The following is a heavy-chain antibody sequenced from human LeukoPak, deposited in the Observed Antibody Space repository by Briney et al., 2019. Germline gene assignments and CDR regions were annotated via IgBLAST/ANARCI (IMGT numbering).Heavy chain of an antibody. V-gene: IGHV4-59*01. J-gene: IGHJ3*02. CDR3: ARGRGLIVAHDAFDI. D-gene: IGHD5-12*01. CDR2: IYYSGST. Sequence: SETLSLTCTVSGGSISSYYWSWIRQPPGKGLEWIGYIYYSGSTNYNPSLKSRVTISVDTSKNQFSLKLSPVTAADTAVYYCARGRGLIVAHDAFDIWGQGTMVTVSS. CDR1: GGSISSYY.